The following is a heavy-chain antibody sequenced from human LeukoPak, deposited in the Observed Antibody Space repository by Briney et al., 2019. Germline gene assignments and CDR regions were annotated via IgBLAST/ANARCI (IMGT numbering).Heavy chain of an antibody. J-gene: IGHJ4*02. CDR2: IYTSGST. D-gene: IGHD1-26*01. Sequence: SETLCLTCTVSGGSISSGSYYWSWIRQPAGKGLEWIGRIYTSGSTNYNPSLKSRVTISVDTSKNQFSLKLSSVTAADTAVYYCARARGGGSYWVDYWGQGTLVTVSS. CDR3: ARARGGGSYWVDY. CDR1: GGSISSGSYY. V-gene: IGHV4-61*02.